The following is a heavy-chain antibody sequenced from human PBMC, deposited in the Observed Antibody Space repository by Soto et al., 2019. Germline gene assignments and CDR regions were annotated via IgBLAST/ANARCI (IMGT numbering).Heavy chain of an antibody. D-gene: IGHD3-22*01. V-gene: IGHV3-23*01. CDR2: ISRYGDFT. Sequence: EVQLLESGGDLIQPGGSLRLSCAASGFTFNIYAMTWVRQAPGKGLEWVSAISRYGDFTYYADSVEGRFTISRDNSKNTLYLQMNSLRAEDTAVYYCAKDRCLGHDSRGYLFDNWGQGTLFTVSS. CDR1: GFTFNIYA. CDR3: AKDRCLGHDSRGYLFDN. J-gene: IGHJ4*02.